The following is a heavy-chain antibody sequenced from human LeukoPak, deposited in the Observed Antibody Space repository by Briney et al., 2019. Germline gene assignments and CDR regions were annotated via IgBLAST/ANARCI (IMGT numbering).Heavy chain of an antibody. D-gene: IGHD6-13*01. CDR1: GFTFSDYY. CDR2: ISSTSIYT. V-gene: IGHV3-11*05. CDR3: AREDGYSSSWYSDY. Sequence: GGSLRLSCAAFGFTFSDYYMSWIRQAPGKGLEWVSDISSTSIYTNSADSVKGRFTISRDNAKNSLYLQMNSLRAEDTAVYYCAREDGYSSSWYSDYWGQGALVTVSS. J-gene: IGHJ4*02.